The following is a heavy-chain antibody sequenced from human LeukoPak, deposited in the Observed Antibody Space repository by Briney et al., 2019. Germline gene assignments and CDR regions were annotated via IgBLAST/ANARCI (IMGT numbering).Heavy chain of an antibody. Sequence: GGSLRLSCAASGFTFSDYYMSWIRQAPGKGLEWVSYISSSGSTIYYADSVKGRFTISRDNAKNSLYLQMNSLRAEDTAVYYCARDPDYYDSSGYLDYWGRGTLVTVSS. J-gene: IGHJ4*02. CDR1: GFTFSDYY. V-gene: IGHV3-11*01. CDR2: ISSSGSTI. D-gene: IGHD3-22*01. CDR3: ARDPDYYDSSGYLDY.